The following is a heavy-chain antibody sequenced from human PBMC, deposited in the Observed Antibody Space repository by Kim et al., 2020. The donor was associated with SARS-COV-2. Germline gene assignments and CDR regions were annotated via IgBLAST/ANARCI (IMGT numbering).Heavy chain of an antibody. D-gene: IGHD5-12*01. V-gene: IGHV4-61*02. CDR1: GGSISSGSYY. CDR2: IYTSGST. J-gene: IGHJ5*02. Sequence: SETLSLTCTVSGGSISSGSYYWSWIRQPAGKGLEWIGRIYTSGSTNYNPSLKSRVTISVDTSKNQFSLKLSSVTAADTAVYYCARVRTYSGYDFRAGWFDPWGQGTLVTVSS. CDR3: ARVRTYSGYDFRAGWFDP.